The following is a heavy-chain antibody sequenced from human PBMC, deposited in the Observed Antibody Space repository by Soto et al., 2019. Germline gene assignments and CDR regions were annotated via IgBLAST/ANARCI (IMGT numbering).Heavy chain of an antibody. CDR3: AKGSIEYSASVDN. V-gene: IGHV3-23*01. D-gene: IGHD5-12*01. J-gene: IGHJ4*02. CDR1: GFSFSSYA. Sequence: EVQLLESGGGLVQPGGSLRLSCAASGFSFSSYAMVWVRQAPGKGLEWVSVISARGGSSYFADSVKGRFTISRDNSKNVLSLEMNSLTAANTAIYFCAKGSIEYSASVDNWGQGTLVLVSS. CDR2: ISARGGSS.